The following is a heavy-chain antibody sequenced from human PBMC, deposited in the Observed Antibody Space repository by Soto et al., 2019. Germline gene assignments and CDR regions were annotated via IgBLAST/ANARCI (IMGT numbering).Heavy chain of an antibody. J-gene: IGHJ4*02. CDR1: GFTFSSYA. CDR3: ANDLVATSPRQ. Sequence: EVQLLESGGGLVQPGGSLRLSCAASGFTFSSYAMSWVRQAPEKGLEWVSAISGSGGTIYYADSVKGRFTISRDNSKNTLYLQMNSLRAEDTALYYCANDLVATSPRQWGQGTLVTVSS. V-gene: IGHV3-23*01. D-gene: IGHD5-12*01. CDR2: ISGSGGTI.